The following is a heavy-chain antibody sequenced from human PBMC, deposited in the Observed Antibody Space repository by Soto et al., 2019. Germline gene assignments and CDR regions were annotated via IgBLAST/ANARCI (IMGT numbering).Heavy chain of an antibody. CDR1: GGSFSGYY. J-gene: IGHJ5*02. D-gene: IGHD3-10*01. CDR2: INHSGST. CDR3: ARVHCPWFGDSAYWFDP. V-gene: IGHV4-34*01. Sequence: QVHLQQWGAGLLKPSETLSLTCAVYGGSFSGYYWSWIRQSPGKGLEWIGEINHSGSTHYNPSLKSRLTVSVDTSKNQFSLNLNSVTVAFTAVYYCARVHCPWFGDSAYWFDPWGQGLLVTVSS.